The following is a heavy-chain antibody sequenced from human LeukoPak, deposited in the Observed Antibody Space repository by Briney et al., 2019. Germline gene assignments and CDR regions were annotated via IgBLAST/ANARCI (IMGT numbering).Heavy chain of an antibody. J-gene: IGHJ4*02. V-gene: IGHV3-33*01. Sequence: PGGSLRLSCAASGFTFSSYGMHWVRRAPGNGLEWVAVIWYDGSNKYYADSVKGRFTISRDNSKNTLYLQMNSLRAEDTAVYYCARSRLHARWYFDYWGQGTLVTVSS. CDR3: ARSRLHARWYFDY. D-gene: IGHD4-11*01. CDR1: GFTFSSYG. CDR2: IWYDGSNK.